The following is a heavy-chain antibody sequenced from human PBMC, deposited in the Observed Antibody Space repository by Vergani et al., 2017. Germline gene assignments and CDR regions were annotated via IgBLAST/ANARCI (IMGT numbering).Heavy chain of an antibody. CDR1: GFTFSSYA. V-gene: IGHV3-23*01. Sequence: EVQLLESGGGLVQPGGSLRLSCATSGFTFSSYAMSWVRQAPGKGLGWVSAISGSGGSTYYADSVKGRFTISRDNSKNTLYLQMNSLRAEDTAVYYCAKDLSMVRGLRPPLSVWGQGTTVTVSS. J-gene: IGHJ6*02. CDR3: AKDLSMVRGLRPPLSV. CDR2: ISGSGGST. D-gene: IGHD3-10*01.